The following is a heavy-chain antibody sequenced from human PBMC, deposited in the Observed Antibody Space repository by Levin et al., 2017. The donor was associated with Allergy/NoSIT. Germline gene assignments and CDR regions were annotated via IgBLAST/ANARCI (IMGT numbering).Heavy chain of an antibody. D-gene: IGHD1-26*01. CDR2: IDPGDSDT. CDR3: AICFNCYRYRYYYGMDV. Sequence: RGESLKISCKGSGYSFTNQWIAWVRQTPGKGLEWMGIIDPGDSDTRYSPSFQSQVTISADKSISTAYVQWSSLKASDTAMYYCAICFNCYRYRYYYGMDVWGQGTTVTVSS. V-gene: IGHV5-51*01. CDR1: GYSFTNQW. J-gene: IGHJ6*02.